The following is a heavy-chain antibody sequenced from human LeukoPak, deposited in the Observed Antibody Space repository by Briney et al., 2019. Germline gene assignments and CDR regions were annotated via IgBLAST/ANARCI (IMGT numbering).Heavy chain of an antibody. CDR1: GFPFSSYS. D-gene: IGHD6-13*01. CDR3: ARSIPYGTTWYGRSDY. CDR2: IKPDGTTK. Sequence: EGSLRLSCAASGFPFSSYSMTWVRQAPGKGLEWVANIKPDGTTKFYVDSVKGRFTISRDNVLNSLYLQMNSLRAEDTAIYYCARSIPYGTTWYGRSDYWGQGTLVTVSS. V-gene: IGHV3-7*03. J-gene: IGHJ4*02.